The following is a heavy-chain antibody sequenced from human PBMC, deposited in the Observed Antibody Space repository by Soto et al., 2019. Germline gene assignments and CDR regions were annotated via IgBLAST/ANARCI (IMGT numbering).Heavy chain of an antibody. Sequence: SETLSLTCTVSGGSISSSSYYWGWIRQPPGKGLEWIGSIYYSGSTYYNPSLKSRVTISVDTSKNQFSLKLSSVTAADTAVYYCARHTPLSITMVRGVPYYFDYWGQGTLVTVAS. V-gene: IGHV4-39*01. CDR2: IYYSGST. D-gene: IGHD3-10*01. CDR1: GGSISSSSYY. J-gene: IGHJ4*02. CDR3: ARHTPLSITMVRGVPYYFDY.